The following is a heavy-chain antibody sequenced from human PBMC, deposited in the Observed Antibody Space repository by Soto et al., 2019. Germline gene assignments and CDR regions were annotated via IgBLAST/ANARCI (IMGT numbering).Heavy chain of an antibody. J-gene: IGHJ6*02. Sequence: SETLSLTCTVSGGSMSRYYWIWIRQPPGKGLEWIGNIHYTGSTNYNPSLKSRVTILLGTSTSQFSLKLSSVTAAAPAVYYCARDVTLKGMDVGGQGTTVTVSS. CDR3: ARDVTLKGMDV. CDR2: IHYTGST. V-gene: IGHV4-59*01. CDR1: GGSMSRYY.